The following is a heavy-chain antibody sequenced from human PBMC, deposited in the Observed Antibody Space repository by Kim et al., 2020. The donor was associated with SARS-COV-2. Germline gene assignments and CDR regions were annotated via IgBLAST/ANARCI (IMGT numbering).Heavy chain of an antibody. V-gene: IGHV4-59*10. CDR3: ARSKYYYDSSGYCIFDY. J-gene: IGHJ4*02. Sequence: LKSRVTMSIDTSKNQFSLKLNTVTAADTAVYYCARSKYYYDSSGYCIFDYWGQGTLVTVSS. D-gene: IGHD3-22*01.